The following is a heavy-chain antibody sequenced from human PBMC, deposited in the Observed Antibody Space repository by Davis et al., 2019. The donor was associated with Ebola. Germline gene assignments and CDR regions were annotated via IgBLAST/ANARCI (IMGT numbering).Heavy chain of an antibody. V-gene: IGHV3-21*01. Sequence: PGGSLRLSCAASGFTISSHSMNWVRQAPGKGLECVSSIGSTTNVIYYADSVKGRFTISRDNAKNSLYLQMNSLRAEDTAVYYCARDGSNSYFDYWGQGNLVTVSS. CDR2: IGSTTNVI. CDR3: ARDGSNSYFDY. CDR1: GFTISSHS. J-gene: IGHJ4*02. D-gene: IGHD6-6*01.